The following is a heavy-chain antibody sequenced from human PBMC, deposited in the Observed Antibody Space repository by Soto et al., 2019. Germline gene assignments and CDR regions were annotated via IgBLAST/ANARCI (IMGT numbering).Heavy chain of an antibody. CDR1: GFTLSSYW. CDR2: IKEDGSEK. D-gene: IGHD6-13*01. J-gene: IGHJ4*02. Sequence: GGSLRLSCTVSGFTLSSYWMRWVRQAPGKGLKWVANIKEDGSEKNYVDSVQGRFTISRDNAKNILYLQMNSLRADDTAVYYCARDFQPSYGSSWAQHWGQGGLVT. V-gene: IGHV3-7*01. CDR3: ARDFQPSYGSSWAQH.